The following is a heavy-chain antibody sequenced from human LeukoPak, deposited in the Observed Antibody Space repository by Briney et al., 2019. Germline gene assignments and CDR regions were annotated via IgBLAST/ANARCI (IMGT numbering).Heavy chain of an antibody. V-gene: IGHV1-18*01. J-gene: IGHJ4*02. D-gene: IGHD3-10*01. CDR3: ARHFGSGSKKYYFDY. Sequence: ASVKVSCKASGYTFTSYDINWVRQATGQGLEWMGWISAYNGHTKYARKVQGRVTMTRDTSTSTAYMELRSLRSDDTAVYYCARHFGSGSKKYYFDYWGQGTLVTVSS. CDR1: GYTFTSYD. CDR2: ISAYNGHT.